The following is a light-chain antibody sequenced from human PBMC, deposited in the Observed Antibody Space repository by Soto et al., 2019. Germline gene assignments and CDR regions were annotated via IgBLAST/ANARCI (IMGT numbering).Light chain of an antibody. CDR1: QTISSW. V-gene: IGKV1-5*03. CDR2: KAS. Sequence: DIQMTQSPSTLSGSVGDRVTITCRASQTISSWLAWYQQKPGKAPKLLIYKASTLKSGVPSRFSGSGSGTEFTLTISSLQPADFATDDCQHYNSYSYAFSQGTKVELK. J-gene: IGKJ1*01. CDR3: QHYNSYSYA.